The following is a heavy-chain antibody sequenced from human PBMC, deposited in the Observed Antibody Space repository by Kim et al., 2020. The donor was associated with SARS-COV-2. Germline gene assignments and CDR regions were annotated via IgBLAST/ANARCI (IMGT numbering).Heavy chain of an antibody. Sequence: GGSLRLSCSASGFTFSSYAMHWVRQAPGKGLEYVSAISSNGGSTYYADSVKGRFTISRDNSKNTLYLQMSSLRAEDTAVYYCEGRGDYGMDVWGQGTTVTVSS. CDR3: EGRGDYGMDV. D-gene: IGHD3-16*01. CDR2: ISSNGGST. CDR1: GFTFSSYA. V-gene: IGHV3-64D*06. J-gene: IGHJ6*02.